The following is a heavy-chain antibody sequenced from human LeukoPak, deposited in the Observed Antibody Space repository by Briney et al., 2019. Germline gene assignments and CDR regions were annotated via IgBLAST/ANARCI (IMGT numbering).Heavy chain of an antibody. Sequence: SETLSLTCAVYGASFSGYYWSWIRQPPGKGLEWIGEINRGGDTTYNPSLKSRVTISLDTSKNQFSLRLNSVTAADAAVYYCARGYGSGSYYILWGQGTLVTVSS. J-gene: IGHJ4*02. V-gene: IGHV4-34*01. CDR2: INRGGDT. D-gene: IGHD3-10*01. CDR3: ARGYGSGSYYIL. CDR1: GASFSGYY.